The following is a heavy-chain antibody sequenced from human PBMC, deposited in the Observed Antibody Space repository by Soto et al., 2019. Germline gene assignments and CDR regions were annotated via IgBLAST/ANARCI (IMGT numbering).Heavy chain of an antibody. J-gene: IGHJ4*02. CDR2: IYYSGST. D-gene: IGHD6-19*01. CDR1: GGSISSYY. CDR3: AKGQQWLTWVDY. V-gene: IGHV4-59*01. Sequence: SETLSLTCTVSGGSISSYYWSWIRQPPGKGLEWIGYIYYSGSTNYNPSLKSRVTISVDTSKNQFSLKLSSVTAADTAVYYCAKGQQWLTWVDYWGQGTLVTVSS.